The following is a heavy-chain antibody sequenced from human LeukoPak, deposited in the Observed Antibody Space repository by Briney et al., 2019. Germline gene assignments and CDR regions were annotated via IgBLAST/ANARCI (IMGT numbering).Heavy chain of an antibody. CDR1: GFTFSSYW. D-gene: IGHD3-3*01. V-gene: IGHV3-7*01. CDR2: IKQDGSEK. Sequence: GGSLRLSCAAPGFTFSSYWMSWVRQAPGKGLEWVANIKQDGSEKYYVDSVKGRFTISRDNAKNSLYLQMNSLRAEDTAVYYCVRDALGGWLEWLHQYYFDYWGQGTLVTVSS. J-gene: IGHJ4*02. CDR3: VRDALGGWLEWLHQYYFDY.